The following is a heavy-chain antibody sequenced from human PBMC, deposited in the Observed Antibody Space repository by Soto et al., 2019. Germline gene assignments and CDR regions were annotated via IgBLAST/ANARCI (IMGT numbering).Heavy chain of an antibody. CDR1: GYTFTSYD. D-gene: IGHD2-15*01. Sequence: ASVKVSCKASGYTFTSYDINWVRQATGQGLEWMGWMNPNSGNTGYAQKFQGRVTMTRNTSISTAYMELSSLRSGDTAVYYCARVYCSGGSCYSESDYWGQGTLVTVS. J-gene: IGHJ4*02. V-gene: IGHV1-8*01. CDR3: ARVYCSGGSCYSESDY. CDR2: MNPNSGNT.